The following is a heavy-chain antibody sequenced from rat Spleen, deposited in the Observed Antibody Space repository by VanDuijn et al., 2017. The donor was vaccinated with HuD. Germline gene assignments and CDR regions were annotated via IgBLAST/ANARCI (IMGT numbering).Heavy chain of an antibody. CDR2: ISYDGSST. Sequence: EVQLVESDGDLVQPGRSLKLSCAASGLTFSAYYMAWVRQAPTKGLEWVATISYDGSSTYYRDSVKGRFTISRDNAKNTLYLQMDSLRPEDTATYYCVRDGNNYWHFDFWGPGTMVTVSS. D-gene: IGHD1-12*02. J-gene: IGHJ1*01. CDR1: GLTFSAYY. CDR3: VRDGNNYWHFDF. V-gene: IGHV5-29*01.